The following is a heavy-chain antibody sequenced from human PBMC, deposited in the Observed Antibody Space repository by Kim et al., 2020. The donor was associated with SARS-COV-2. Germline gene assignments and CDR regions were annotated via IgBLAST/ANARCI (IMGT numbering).Heavy chain of an antibody. CDR3: ARGPGADY. Sequence: AGDTNYPGPVKGRFTISRENAKNSLYLQMNSLGAGDTAVYYCARGPGADYWGQGTLVTVSS. J-gene: IGHJ4*02. V-gene: IGHV3-13*01. CDR2: AGDT.